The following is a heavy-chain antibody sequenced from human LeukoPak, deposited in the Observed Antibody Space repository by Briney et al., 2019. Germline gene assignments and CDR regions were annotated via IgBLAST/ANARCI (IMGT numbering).Heavy chain of an antibody. D-gene: IGHD5-12*01. J-gene: IGHJ4*02. Sequence: SETLSLTCTVSGGSISSYYWSLIRQPPGKGLEWIGYIYYSGSTNYNPSLKSRVTISVDTSKNQFSLKLSSVTAADTAVYYCARGGSGYDYAFDYWGQGTLVTVSS. CDR1: GGSISSYY. CDR2: IYYSGST. CDR3: ARGGSGYDYAFDY. V-gene: IGHV4-59*01.